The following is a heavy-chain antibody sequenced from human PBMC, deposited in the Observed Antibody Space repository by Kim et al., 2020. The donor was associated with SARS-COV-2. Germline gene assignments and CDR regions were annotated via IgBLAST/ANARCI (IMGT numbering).Heavy chain of an antibody. CDR1: GGSISPYY. D-gene: IGHD2-15*01. J-gene: IGHJ4*02. CDR3: ARDTTFSCIGGSYSHFDD. Sequence: SETLSLTCTVSGGSISPYYWSWIRQPPGGGLEWIGYIYYSGTTNYNPSLKSRLTLSADTPKNQFSLKLSSVTAADTAVYYCARDTTFSCIGGSYSHFDDWGPGTLVTVSS. CDR2: IYYSGTT. V-gene: IGHV4-59*01.